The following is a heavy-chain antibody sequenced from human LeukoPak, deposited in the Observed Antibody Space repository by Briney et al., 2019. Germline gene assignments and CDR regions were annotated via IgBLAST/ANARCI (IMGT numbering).Heavy chain of an antibody. CDR3: ARHFYIAAAGTGGFDY. CDR1: GFSFGSYG. D-gene: IGHD6-13*01. V-gene: IGHV3-30*03. J-gene: IGHJ4*02. CDR2: ISYDGSNK. Sequence: GGSLRLSCAASGFSFGSYGIHWVRQAPGKGLEWVAVISYDGSNKYYADSVKGRFTISRGNSKNTLYLRMNSLRAEDTAVYYCARHFYIAAAGTGGFDYWGQGTLVTVSS.